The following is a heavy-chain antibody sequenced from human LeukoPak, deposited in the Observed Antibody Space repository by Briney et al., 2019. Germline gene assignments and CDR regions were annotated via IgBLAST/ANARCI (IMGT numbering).Heavy chain of an antibody. V-gene: IGHV4-4*07. CDR2: IFTSGST. Sequence: TSETLSLTCTVSGDSINYWTWIRQPAGKGLQWIGRIFTSGSTSYNPSLKSRLTISLDMSKNQFSLKLTSVTAADTAVYFCARGGGTLHYMDVWGKGTTVTVSS. J-gene: IGHJ6*03. D-gene: IGHD3-16*01. CDR1: GDSINY. CDR3: ARGGGTLHYMDV.